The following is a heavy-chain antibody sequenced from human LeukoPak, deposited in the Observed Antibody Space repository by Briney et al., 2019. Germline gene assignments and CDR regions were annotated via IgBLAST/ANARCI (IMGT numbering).Heavy chain of an antibody. CDR1: GFTYDDYG. Sequence: GGSLRLSCAASGFTYDDYGMSWVRQAPGKGLEWVSGINWNGGSTGYADSVKGRFTISRDNAKNSLYLQMNSLRAEDTGLYYCARGGGYSSMDVWGKGTTVTVSS. CDR2: INWNGGST. D-gene: IGHD6-13*01. J-gene: IGHJ6*03. V-gene: IGHV3-20*04. CDR3: ARGGGYSSMDV.